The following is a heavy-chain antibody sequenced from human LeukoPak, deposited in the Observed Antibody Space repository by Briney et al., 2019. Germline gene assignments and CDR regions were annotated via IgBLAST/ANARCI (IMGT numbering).Heavy chain of an antibody. CDR3: AKGGLRDGHSYAS. D-gene: IGHD5-24*01. V-gene: IGHV3-23*01. Sequence: QPGGSLRLSCAASGFTFSSSAMSWVRQAPGKGLEWVAAISDTGRLSYCADPVNGRFTISRDNSKNTLSLQMSSLRAADTAVYYCAKGGLRDGHSYASWGQGTLITVSS. J-gene: IGHJ5*02. CDR2: ISDTGRLS. CDR1: GFTFSSSA.